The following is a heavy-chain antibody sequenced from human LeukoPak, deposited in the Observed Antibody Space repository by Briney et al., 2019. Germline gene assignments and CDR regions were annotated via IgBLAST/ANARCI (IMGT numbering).Heavy chain of an antibody. J-gene: IGHJ5*02. V-gene: IGHV3-23*01. CDR2: ISNNGGYT. Sequence: PGGSLRLSCAASGFTFSSSAMSWVRQAPGKGLEWVSAISNNGGYTYYADSVQGRFTISRDNSKSTLCLQMNSLRAEDTAVYYCAKDGSSGSLFDHWGQGTLVTVSS. D-gene: IGHD6-19*01. CDR1: GFTFSSSA. CDR3: AKDGSSGSLFDH.